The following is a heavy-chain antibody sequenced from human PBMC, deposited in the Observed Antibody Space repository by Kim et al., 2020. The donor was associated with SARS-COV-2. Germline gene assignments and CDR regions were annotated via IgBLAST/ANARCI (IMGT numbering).Heavy chain of an antibody. D-gene: IGHD3-9*01. Sequence: GGSLRLSCAASGFTFSNAWMSWVRQAPGKGLEWVGRIKSKTDGGTTDYAAPVKGRFTISRDDSKNTLYLQMNSLKTEDTAVYYCTGLNYDILTGYYFFFYRGQGTLVTVSS. CDR1: GFTFSNAW. V-gene: IGHV3-15*01. CDR2: IKSKTDGGTT. CDR3: TGLNYDILTGYYFFFY. J-gene: IGHJ4*02.